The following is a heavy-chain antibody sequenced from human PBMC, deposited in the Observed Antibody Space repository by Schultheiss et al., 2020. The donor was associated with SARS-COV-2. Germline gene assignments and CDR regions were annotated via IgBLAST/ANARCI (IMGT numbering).Heavy chain of an antibody. CDR1: GFTFTSYA. CDR3: AKPRRGS. D-gene: IGHD3-16*01. V-gene: IGHV3-23*01. Sequence: GGSLRLSCAASGFTFTSYAMSWVRQAPGKGLEWVSTVSGSGDSRYYADSVKGQFTISRDYSKNTLYLQLNSLRVEDTAVYYCAKPRRGSWGQGTLVTVSS. CDR2: VSGSGDSR. J-gene: IGHJ4*02.